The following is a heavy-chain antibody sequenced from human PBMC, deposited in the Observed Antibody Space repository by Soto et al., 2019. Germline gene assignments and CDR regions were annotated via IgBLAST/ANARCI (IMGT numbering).Heavy chain of an antibody. CDR2: IKTTSSGGTT. Sequence: DVQLVESGGDLVKPGGSLRLSCAASGFAFSDASMSWVRQATGKGLEWVGRIKTTSSGGTTDYAAPVRGRFTISRDDSKNTVYLQMDSLKAEDTAVYSCTPLASGHYGYDFWGQGTLVTVSS. V-gene: IGHV3-15*01. CDR3: TPLASGHYGYDF. J-gene: IGHJ4*02. CDR1: GFAFSDAS. D-gene: IGHD3-3*01.